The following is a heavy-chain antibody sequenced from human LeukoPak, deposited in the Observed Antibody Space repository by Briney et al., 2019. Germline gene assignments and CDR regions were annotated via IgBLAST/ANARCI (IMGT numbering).Heavy chain of an antibody. CDR3: ARPQGEQWLVNAFDI. CDR2: ISSSSSYI. CDR1: GFTFSSYS. J-gene: IGHJ3*02. V-gene: IGHV3-21*01. D-gene: IGHD6-19*01. Sequence: PGGSLRLSCAASGFTFSSYSMNWVRQAPGKGLEWVSSISSSSSYIYYADPVKGRFTISRDNAKNSLYLQMNSLRAEDTAVYYCARPQGEQWLVNAFDIWGQGTMVTVSS.